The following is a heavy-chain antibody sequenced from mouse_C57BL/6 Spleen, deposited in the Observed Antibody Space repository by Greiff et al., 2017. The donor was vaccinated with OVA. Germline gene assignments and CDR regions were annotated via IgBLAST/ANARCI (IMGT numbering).Heavy chain of an antibody. J-gene: IGHJ1*03. CDR2: INPNNGGT. CDR1: GYTFTDYN. CDR3: ARSEYYGSSYFDV. D-gene: IGHD1-1*01. Sequence: EVKLQESGPELVKPGASVKIPCKASGYTFTDYNMDWVKQSHGKSLEWIGDINPNNGGTIYNQKFKGKATLTVDKSSSTAYMELRSLTSEDTAVYYCARSEYYGSSYFDVWGTGTTVTVSS. V-gene: IGHV1-18*01.